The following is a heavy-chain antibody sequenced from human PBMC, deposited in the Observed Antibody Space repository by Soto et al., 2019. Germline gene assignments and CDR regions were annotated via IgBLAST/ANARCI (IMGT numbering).Heavy chain of an antibody. CDR1: GGSISSGGYY. CDR3: ARGDQLLFNYYYGMDV. J-gene: IGHJ6*02. D-gene: IGHD2-2*01. V-gene: IGHV4-31*03. Sequence: PSETLSLTCTVSGGSISSGGYYWSWIRQHPGKGLEWIGYIYYSGSTYYNPSLKSRVTISVDTSKNQFSLKLSSVTAADTAVYYCARGDQLLFNYYYGMDVWGQGTTVTVSS. CDR2: IYYSGST.